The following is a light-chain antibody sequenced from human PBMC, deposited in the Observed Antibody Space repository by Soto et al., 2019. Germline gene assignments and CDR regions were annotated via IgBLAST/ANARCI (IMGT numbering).Light chain of an antibody. CDR2: DAS. J-gene: IGKJ3*01. CDR3: QQYGALPFT. Sequence: DVQMTHSPSSLSASVGDRVTITCQASEDIGKYLNWYQQKPGKAPKLLISDASNLETRVPSRFSGGQSGTDFTFTISSLQPEDVATYYCQQYGALPFTFGPGTTVDIK. CDR1: EDIGKY. V-gene: IGKV1-33*01.